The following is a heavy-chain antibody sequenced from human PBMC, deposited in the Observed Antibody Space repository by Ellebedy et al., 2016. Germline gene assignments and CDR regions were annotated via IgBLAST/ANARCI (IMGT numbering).Heavy chain of an antibody. J-gene: IGHJ4*02. CDR2: INPNNGVT. CDR3: AGHSITMVRGPDY. Sequence: ASVKVSXXASGYTFVAYYLHWVRQAPGQGLEWMGWINPNNGVTNYAQKFQGRVTMTRDTSISTAYMELTRLRSDDTAVYYCAGHSITMVRGPDYWGQGTLVTVSS. V-gene: IGHV1-2*02. D-gene: IGHD3-10*01. CDR1: GYTFVAYY.